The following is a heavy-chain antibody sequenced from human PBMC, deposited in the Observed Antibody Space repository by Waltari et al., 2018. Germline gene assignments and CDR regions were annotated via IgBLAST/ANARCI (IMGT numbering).Heavy chain of an antibody. V-gene: IGHV1-8*03. D-gene: IGHD5-18*01. J-gene: IGHJ4*02. CDR1: GYTFTSYD. CDR3: ARHLRWIQGYFDY. CDR2: MNPNSGNT. Sequence: QVQLVQSGAEVKKPGASVKVSCKASGYTFTSYDINWVRQATGQGLEWMGWMNPNSGNTGYAQKFQGRVTITADKSTSTAYMELSSLRSEDTAVYYCARHLRWIQGYFDYWGQGTLVTVSS.